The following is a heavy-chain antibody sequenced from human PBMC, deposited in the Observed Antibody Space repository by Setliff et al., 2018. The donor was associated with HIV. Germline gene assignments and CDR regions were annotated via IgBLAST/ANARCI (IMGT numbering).Heavy chain of an antibody. D-gene: IGHD3-3*01. CDR1: GGSFSGYY. V-gene: IGHV4-34*01. CDR2: INHSGST. Sequence: SETLSLTCAVYGGSFSGYYWSWIRQPPGKGLEWIGEINHSGSTNYNPSLKSRVTISVDTSKNQFSLKLSSVTAADTAVYYCASHGDYYYYYMDVWGKGTTVTVS. J-gene: IGHJ6*03. CDR3: ASHGDYYYYYMDV.